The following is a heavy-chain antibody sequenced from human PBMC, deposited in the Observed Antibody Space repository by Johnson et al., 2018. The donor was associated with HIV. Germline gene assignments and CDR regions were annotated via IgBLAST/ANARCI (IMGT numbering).Heavy chain of an antibody. CDR2: ISSSGSTI. D-gene: IGHD3-22*01. CDR1: GFTFSDYY. CDR3: ARVSGSGADYYEILNDAFDI. J-gene: IGHJ3*02. Sequence: QEKLVESGGGLVKPGGSLRLSCAASGFTFSDYYMSWIRQAPGKGLEWVSYISSSGSTIYYAESVKGRFTISRDKSKNTVFLQMNSLRVEDTAIYYCARVSGSGADYYEILNDAFDIWGQGTMVTVS. V-gene: IGHV3-11*04.